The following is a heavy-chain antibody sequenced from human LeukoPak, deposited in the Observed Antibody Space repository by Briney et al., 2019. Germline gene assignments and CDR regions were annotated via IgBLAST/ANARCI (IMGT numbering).Heavy chain of an antibody. Sequence: ASVKVSCKASGYTFTSYGISWVRQAPGQGREWMGWISAYNGNTNYAQKLQGRVTITTDTYTSTAYMELRSLRYDDTAVYYCARELKEDCSGGSCYFDYWGQGTLVTVSS. J-gene: IGHJ4*02. D-gene: IGHD2-15*01. CDR1: GYTFTSYG. CDR3: ARELKEDCSGGSCYFDY. CDR2: ISAYNGNT. V-gene: IGHV1-18*01.